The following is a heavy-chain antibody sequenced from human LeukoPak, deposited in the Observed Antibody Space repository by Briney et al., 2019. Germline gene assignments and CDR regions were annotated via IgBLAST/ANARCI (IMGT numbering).Heavy chain of an antibody. V-gene: IGHV3-74*01. CDR1: GFTFSSYW. D-gene: IGHD4-17*01. J-gene: IGHJ3*02. CDR2: IKTDGSST. Sequence: PGGSLSLSCAASGFTFSSYWMHWVRQGPGKGLVWVSRIKTDGSSTNYADSVKGRFTISRDNAKDTLYLQMNSLRVEDTAVYYCARASPASYGDFDIWGQGTMVTVSS. CDR3: ARASPASYGDFDI.